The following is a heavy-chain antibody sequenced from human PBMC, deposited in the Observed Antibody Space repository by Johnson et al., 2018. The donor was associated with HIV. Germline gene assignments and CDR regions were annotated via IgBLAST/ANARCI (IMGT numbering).Heavy chain of an antibody. CDR1: GFTFSSYW. J-gene: IGHJ3*02. D-gene: IGHD3-22*01. CDR2: INSDGSST. V-gene: IGHV3-74*02. CDR3: ARALKDSKDAFDI. Sequence: EVQLVESGGGVVQPGKSLRLSCAASGFTFSSYWMHWVRQAPGKGLVWVSRINSDGSSTSYADSVKGRFTISRENAKNSLYLQMNSLRAGDTAVYYCARALKDSKDAFDIWGQGTMVTVSS.